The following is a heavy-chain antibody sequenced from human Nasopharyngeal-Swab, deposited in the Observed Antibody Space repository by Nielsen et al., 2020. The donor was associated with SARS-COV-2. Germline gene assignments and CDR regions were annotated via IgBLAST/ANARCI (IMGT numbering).Heavy chain of an antibody. J-gene: IGHJ4*02. D-gene: IGHD1-26*01. CDR1: GFPFSSYA. Sequence: SLKISCAASGFPFSSYAMHWVRQAPGKGLEWLAVISYDGSNKYYADSVKCRFTISRDNSKNTLYLQMNSLRAEDTAVYYCARARGGSYFGGFDYWGQGTLVTVSS. CDR3: ARARGGSYFGGFDY. CDR2: ISYDGSNK. V-gene: IGHV3-30-3*01.